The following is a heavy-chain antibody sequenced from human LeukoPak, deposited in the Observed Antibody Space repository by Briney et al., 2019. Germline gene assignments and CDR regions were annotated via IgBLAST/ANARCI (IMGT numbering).Heavy chain of an antibody. CDR2: IYYSGST. CDR1: GGSISSSSYY. Sequence: SETLSLTCTVSGGSISSSSYYWGRHRQPPGEGLEWIGSIYYSGSTYYNPSLKSRVTISVDTSKNQFSLKLSSVTAADTAVYYCVREMSMHASGSDYWGQGTLVTVSS. D-gene: IGHD3-22*01. CDR3: VREMSMHASGSDY. V-gene: IGHV4-39*07. J-gene: IGHJ4*02.